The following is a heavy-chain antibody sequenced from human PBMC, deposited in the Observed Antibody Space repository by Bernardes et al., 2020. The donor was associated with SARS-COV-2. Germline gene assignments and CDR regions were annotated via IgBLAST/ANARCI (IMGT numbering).Heavy chain of an antibody. CDR2: MSSDGTNR. Sequence: GGSLRLSCAASGFAFSSHWMHWVRQSPGKGLVWISRMSSDGTNRDYADSVKGRFTISRDNANNMLYLQMHSLREEDTGLYSCARGSPPGLAGGPWSSNYWGQGSLVTVSS. J-gene: IGHJ4*01. V-gene: IGHV3-74*01. CDR1: GFAFSSHW. D-gene: IGHD3-10*01. CDR3: ARGSPPGLAGGPWSSNY.